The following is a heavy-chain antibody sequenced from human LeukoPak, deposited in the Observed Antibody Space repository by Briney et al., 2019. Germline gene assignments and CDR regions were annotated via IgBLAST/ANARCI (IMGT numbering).Heavy chain of an antibody. D-gene: IGHD1-26*01. J-gene: IGHJ3*02. CDR2: IYYSGST. Sequence: SETLSLTCTVSGGSISSSSYYWGWIRQPPGKGLEWIGSIYYSGSTYYNPSLKSRVTISVDTSKNQFSLKLSSVTAADTAVYYCARSEMTVSGGAFDIWGQGTMVTVSS. V-gene: IGHV4-39*07. CDR3: ARSEMTVSGGAFDI. CDR1: GGSISSSSYY.